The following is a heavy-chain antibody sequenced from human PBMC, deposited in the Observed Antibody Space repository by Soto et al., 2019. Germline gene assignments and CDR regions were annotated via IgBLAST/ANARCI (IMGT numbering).Heavy chain of an antibody. J-gene: IGHJ4*02. V-gene: IGHV4-34*01. CDR2: INHSGST. CDR3: ARGGGYYGSGSYYNDFDY. D-gene: IGHD3-10*01. CDR1: GGSFSGYY. Sequence: PSETLSLTCAVYGGSFSGYYWSWIRQPPGKGLEWIGEINHSGSTNYNPSLKSRVTISVDTSKNQFSLKLSSVTAADTAVYYCARGGGYYGSGSYYNDFDYWGQGTLVTVSS.